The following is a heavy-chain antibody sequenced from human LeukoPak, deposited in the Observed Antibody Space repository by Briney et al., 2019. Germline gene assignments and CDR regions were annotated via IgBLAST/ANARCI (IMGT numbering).Heavy chain of an antibody. CDR2: IRSKAYGGTT. J-gene: IGHJ6*02. CDR3: TRSVGPLYYYYGMDV. V-gene: IGHV3-49*04. Sequence: PGGSLRLSCTASGFTFGDYAMSWVRQAPGKGLEWVGFIRSKAYGGTTEYAASVKGRFTISRDDSKSIAYLRMNSLKTEDTAVYYCTRSVGPLYYYYGMDVWGQGTTVTVSS. CDR1: GFTFGDYA. D-gene: IGHD2-15*01.